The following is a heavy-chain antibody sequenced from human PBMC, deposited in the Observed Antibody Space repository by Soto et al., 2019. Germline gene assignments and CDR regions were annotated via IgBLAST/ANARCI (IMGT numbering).Heavy chain of an antibody. Sequence: GVSLRLSLAPSGFRFSRYGMNWVRKDPGKGLDWFSYISSSSSTIYYADSVKGRFTISRDNAKNSLYLQMNGLRDEDTAVYYCARDLVQQLVVSSSWVQGTLVTVSS. V-gene: IGHV3-48*02. D-gene: IGHD6-13*01. CDR2: ISSSSSTI. CDR1: GFRFSRYG. J-gene: IGHJ5*02. CDR3: ARDLVQQLVVSSS.